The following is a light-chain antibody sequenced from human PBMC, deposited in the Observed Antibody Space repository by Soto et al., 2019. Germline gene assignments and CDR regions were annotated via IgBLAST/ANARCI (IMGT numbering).Light chain of an antibody. V-gene: IGKV1-39*01. CDR3: QQSYSTPRT. Sequence: DVHMTQSPSSLSTSVGYRVTITCRASQSISNYLNWYQQRPGKAPKLLINAASSLQSGVPSRFSGSGSGRDFTLTISSLQPEDFATYYCQQSYSTPRTSGQGTKVDIK. J-gene: IGKJ1*01. CDR2: AAS. CDR1: QSISNY.